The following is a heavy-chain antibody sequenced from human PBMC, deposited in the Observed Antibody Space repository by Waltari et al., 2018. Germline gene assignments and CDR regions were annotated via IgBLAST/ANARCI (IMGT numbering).Heavy chain of an antibody. V-gene: IGHV4-59*01. CDR2: NYSGGST. D-gene: IGHD7-27*01. J-gene: IGHJ3*02. CDR1: GGSISSYY. Sequence: QVQLQESGPGLVKPSETLSLTCTVSGGSISSYYWSWIRQPPGKGLEWIGYNYSGGSTNYSPSLKSRVTISVDTSKNQFSLKLSSVTAADTAVYYCARQLTGHDAFDIWGQGTMVTVSS. CDR3: ARQLTGHDAFDI.